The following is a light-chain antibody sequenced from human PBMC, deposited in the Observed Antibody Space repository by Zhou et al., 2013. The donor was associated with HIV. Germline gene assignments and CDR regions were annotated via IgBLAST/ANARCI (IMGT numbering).Light chain of an antibody. J-gene: IGKJ5*01. V-gene: IGKV1-8*01. Sequence: IQMTQSPSTLSASVGDRVTITCRASQGISSYLAWYRQKPGKAPKLLIYAASTLQSGVPSRFSGSGSGTDFTLTISCLQSEDFATYYCQQSYSTITFGQGTRLEIK. CDR2: AAS. CDR3: QQSYSTIT. CDR1: QGISSY.